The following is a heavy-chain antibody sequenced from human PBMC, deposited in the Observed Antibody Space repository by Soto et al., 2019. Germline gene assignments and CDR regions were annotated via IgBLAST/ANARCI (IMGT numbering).Heavy chain of an antibody. D-gene: IGHD2-2*01. CDR2: IIPILGIA. CDR1: LGTFSSYT. J-gene: IGHJ4*02. CDR3: AIEYCSSTSCYRDD. Sequence: QVQLVHSGAEVKKPGSSVKVSCKASLGTFSSYTISWVRQAPGQGLEWMGRIIPILGIANYAQKFQGRVTITAAESTSTAYMELRSLRSEDTAVYYWAIEYCSSTSCYRDDWGQGTLVTVSS. V-gene: IGHV1-69*02.